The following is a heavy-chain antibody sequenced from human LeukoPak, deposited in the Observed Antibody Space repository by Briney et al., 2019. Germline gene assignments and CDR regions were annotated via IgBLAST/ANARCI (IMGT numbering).Heavy chain of an antibody. CDR1: GGSISSSSYY. V-gene: IGHV4-39*07. J-gene: IGHJ3*02. D-gene: IGHD1-26*01. CDR3: ASGSTEAFDI. CDR2: IYYSGST. Sequence: PSETLSLTCTVSGGSISSSSYYWGWIRQPPGKGLEWIGSIYYSGSTYYDPSLKSRVTISVDTSKNQFSLKLSSVTAADTAVYYCASGSTEAFDIWGQGTMVTVSS.